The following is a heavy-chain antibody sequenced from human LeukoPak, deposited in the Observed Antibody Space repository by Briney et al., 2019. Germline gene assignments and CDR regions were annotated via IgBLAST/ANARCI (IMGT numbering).Heavy chain of an antibody. CDR1: VYTFTSYG. J-gene: IGHJ4*02. Sequence: EASVKVSCKASVYTFTSYGISWVRQAPGQGLEWMGWISAYNGNTNYAQKLQGRVTMTTDTSTSTAYMELRSLRSDDTAVYYCARDLGYYGSGSYYLDYWGQGTLVTVSS. CDR3: ARDLGYYGSGSYYLDY. V-gene: IGHV1-18*01. D-gene: IGHD3-10*01. CDR2: ISAYNGNT.